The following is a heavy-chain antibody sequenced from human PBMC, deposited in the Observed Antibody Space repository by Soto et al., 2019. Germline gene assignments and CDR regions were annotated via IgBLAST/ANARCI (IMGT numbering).Heavy chain of an antibody. J-gene: IGHJ4*02. CDR2: VPPLDSAT. CDR3: ARVGPGYVFCCGYYPPYYFHY. D-gene: IGHD3-3*01. V-gene: IGHV5-51*01. CDR1: GYNLTAFC. Sequence: GESLKIACKVSGYNLTAFCLDSLRQMPGKELPWMANVPPLDSATAYGPTFQSQVTISADKSITAAFLHWSNLKAADTAVYYCARVGPGYVFCCGYYPPYYFHYWRQGAGVTVS.